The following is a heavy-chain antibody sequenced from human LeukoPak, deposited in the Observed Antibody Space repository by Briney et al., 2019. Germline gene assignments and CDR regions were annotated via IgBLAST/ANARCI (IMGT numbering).Heavy chain of an antibody. V-gene: IGHV3-7*01. D-gene: IGHD6-13*01. CDR2: INQDGSEK. CDR1: GFIFRSYW. CDR3: ARASTGYYMDV. J-gene: IGHJ6*03. Sequence: GGALRLSCEGSGFIFRSYWMTWVRQAPGKGLEWVAHINQDGSEKYYVDSVKGRFTISRENGKKSLYLQMNRLSAVDTAVYYCARASTGYYMDVWGKGTTVTVS.